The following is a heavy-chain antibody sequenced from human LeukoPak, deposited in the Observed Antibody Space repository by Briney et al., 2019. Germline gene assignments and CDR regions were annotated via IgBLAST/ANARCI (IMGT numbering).Heavy chain of an antibody. J-gene: IGHJ4*02. V-gene: IGHV3-30-3*01. D-gene: IGHD6-13*01. CDR1: GFTFSSYA. CDR3: ARPKQQLVLFAFDY. Sequence: GGSLRLSCAASGFTFSSYAMHWVRQAPGKGLEWVAVISYDGSNKYYADSVKGRFTISRDNSKNTLYLQMNSLRAEDTAVYYCARPKQQLVLFAFDYWGQGTLVTVSS. CDR2: ISYDGSNK.